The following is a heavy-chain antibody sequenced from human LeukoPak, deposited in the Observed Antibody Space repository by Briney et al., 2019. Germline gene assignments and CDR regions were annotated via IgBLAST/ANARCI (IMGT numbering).Heavy chain of an antibody. CDR3: ARDALRNRHWGAWFDP. CDR2: INPNSGGT. Sequence: VASVKVSCKASGYTFTGYYMHWVRQAPGQGLEWMGWINPNSGGTNYAQKFQGRVTMTRDTSISTAYMELSRLGSDDTAVYYCARDALRNRHWGAWFDPWGQGTLVTVSS. J-gene: IGHJ5*02. D-gene: IGHD7-27*01. CDR1: GYTFTGYY. V-gene: IGHV1-2*02.